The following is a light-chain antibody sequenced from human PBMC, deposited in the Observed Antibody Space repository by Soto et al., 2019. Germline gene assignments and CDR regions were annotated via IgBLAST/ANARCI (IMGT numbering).Light chain of an antibody. J-gene: IGLJ1*01. CDR3: SSHTTSSALQV. Sequence: QSALTQPASVSGSPGQSITISCTGTISDFVIYNYVSWYQQHPGKAPKLMLYGVSNRPSGVSNRFSGSKSGNTASLTISGLQAEDEADYYCSSHTTSSALQVFGTGT. V-gene: IGLV2-14*01. CDR2: GVS. CDR1: ISDFVIYNY.